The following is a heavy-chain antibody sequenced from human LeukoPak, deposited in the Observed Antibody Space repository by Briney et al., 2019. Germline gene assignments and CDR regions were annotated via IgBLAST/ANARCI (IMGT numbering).Heavy chain of an antibody. CDR3: ARPIAAAGTYLMYYYYYMDV. J-gene: IGHJ6*03. Sequence: QPSETLSLTCTVSGGSISSYYWSWIRQPPGKGLEWIGYIYYSGSTNYNPSLKSRVPISVDTSKNQFSLKLSSVTAADTAVYYCARPIAAAGTYLMYYYYYMDVWGKGTTVTVSS. CDR1: GGSISSYY. D-gene: IGHD6-13*01. CDR2: IYYSGST. V-gene: IGHV4-59*01.